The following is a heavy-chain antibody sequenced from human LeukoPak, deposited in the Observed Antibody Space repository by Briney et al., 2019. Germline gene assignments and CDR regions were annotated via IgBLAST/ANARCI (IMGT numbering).Heavy chain of an antibody. D-gene: IGHD3-16*01. Sequence: GGSLRLSCAASGFTFSSYGMHWVRQAPGKGLEWVSAISGSGGSTYYADSVKGRFTISRDNSKNTLYLQMNSLRAEDTAVYYCAYLTFGGVTLLSGDAFDIWGQGTMVTVSS. CDR2: ISGSGGST. J-gene: IGHJ3*02. CDR1: GFTFSSYG. V-gene: IGHV3-23*01. CDR3: AYLTFGGVTLLSGDAFDI.